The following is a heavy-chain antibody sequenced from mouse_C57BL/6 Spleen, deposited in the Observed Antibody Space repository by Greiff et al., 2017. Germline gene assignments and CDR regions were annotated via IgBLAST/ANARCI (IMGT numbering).Heavy chain of an antibody. CDR1: GFTFTDYY. V-gene: IGHV7-3*01. J-gene: IGHJ3*01. CDR2: IRNKANGYTT. CDR3: ARYDWFAY. Sequence: EVKLVASGGGLVQPGGSLSLSCAASGFTFTDYYMSWVRQPPGKALEWLGFIRNKANGYTTEYSASVKGRFTISRDNSQSILYLQMNALRAEDSATYYCARYDWFAYWGQGTLVTVSA.